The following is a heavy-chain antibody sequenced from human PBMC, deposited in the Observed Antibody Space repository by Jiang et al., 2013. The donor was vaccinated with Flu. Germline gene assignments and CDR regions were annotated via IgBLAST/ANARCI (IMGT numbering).Heavy chain of an antibody. J-gene: IGHJ5*02. D-gene: IGHD4/OR15-4a*01. V-gene: IGHV4-30-4*01. CDR2: IYYSGST. CDR3: ARDHPSSRDYESSWFDP. CDR1: GGSISSGDYY. Sequence: GPGLVKPSQTLSLTCTVSGGSISSGDYYWSWIRQPPGKGLEWIGYIYYSGSTYYNPSLKSRVTISVDTSKNQFSLKLSSVTAADTAVYYCARDHPSSRDYESSWFDPWGQGTL.